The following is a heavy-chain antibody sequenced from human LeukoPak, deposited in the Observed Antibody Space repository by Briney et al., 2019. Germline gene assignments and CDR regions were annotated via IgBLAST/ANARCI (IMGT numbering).Heavy chain of an antibody. Sequence: GGSLRLSCAASGFTFSSYSMNWVRQAPGKGLEWVSSISSSSSYIYYADSVKGRFTISRDNAKNSLYLQMNSLRAQDTAVYYCARHVRWFGELAWGEIDYWGQGTLVTVSS. CDR2: ISSSSSYI. J-gene: IGHJ4*02. CDR3: ARHVRWFGELAWGEIDY. V-gene: IGHV3-21*01. CDR1: GFTFSSYS. D-gene: IGHD3-10*01.